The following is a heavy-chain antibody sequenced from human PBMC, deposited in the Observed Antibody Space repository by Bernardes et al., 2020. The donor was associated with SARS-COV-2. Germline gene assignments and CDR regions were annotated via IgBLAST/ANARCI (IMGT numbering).Heavy chain of an antibody. CDR3: AFLGIAVAGTGNWFDP. CDR2: INSDRSST. V-gene: IGHV3-74*01. J-gene: IGHJ5*02. D-gene: IGHD6-19*01. Sequence: GGSLRLSFAASGFTFSSYCMHCVRQAPGKGLVWVSRINSDRSSTNYADAVKGRFTISRDNAKNTLYLQMNSLRAEDTAVYYCAFLGIAVAGTGNWFDPWGQGTLVTVSS. CDR1: GFTFSSYC.